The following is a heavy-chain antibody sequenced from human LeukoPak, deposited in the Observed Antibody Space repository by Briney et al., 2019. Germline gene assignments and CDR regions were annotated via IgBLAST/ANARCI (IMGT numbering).Heavy chain of an antibody. D-gene: IGHD3-22*01. CDR2: ISGSSGST. Sequence: GGSLRLSCVASGFTLSSYAMSWVRQAPGKGLEWVSGISGSSGSTYYADSVKGRFTISRDNSKNTLYLQMNSPRAEDTAVYYCAKSRARREGSSGSIDYWGQGTLVTVSS. CDR3: AKSRARREGSSGSIDY. CDR1: GFTLSSYA. J-gene: IGHJ4*02. V-gene: IGHV3-23*01.